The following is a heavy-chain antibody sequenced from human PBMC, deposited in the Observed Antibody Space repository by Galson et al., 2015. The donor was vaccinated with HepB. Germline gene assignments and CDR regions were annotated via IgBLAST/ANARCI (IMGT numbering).Heavy chain of an antibody. CDR2: IIPILGIT. CDR1: GGTFSSYA. CDR3: AGDRPRTISGVVRPPVWGGMDV. J-gene: IGHJ6*02. D-gene: IGHD3-3*01. V-gene: IGHV1-69*04. Sequence: SVKVSCKASGGTFSSYAISWVRQAPGQGLEWMGRIIPILGITNYAQKFQGRVTITADKSTSTTYMELSSLRSEDTAIYYCAGDRPRTISGVVRPPVWGGMDVWGQGTTVTVSS.